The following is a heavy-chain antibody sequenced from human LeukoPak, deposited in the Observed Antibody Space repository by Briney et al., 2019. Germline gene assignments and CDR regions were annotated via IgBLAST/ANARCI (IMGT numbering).Heavy chain of an antibody. CDR1: GFTLSRFW. Sequence: GGSLRLSCAASGFTLSRFWMSWVPQAPGKGREWVANIMQDGNEKYYAETVKGRFTISRDNAKNSLYLQMNSLRAEDTAVYYCATIKVRANNYDTDGFEYWGQGTLVTVSS. J-gene: IGHJ4*02. V-gene: IGHV3-7*05. CDR2: IMQDGNEK. CDR3: ATIKVRANNYDTDGFEY. D-gene: IGHD3-10*01.